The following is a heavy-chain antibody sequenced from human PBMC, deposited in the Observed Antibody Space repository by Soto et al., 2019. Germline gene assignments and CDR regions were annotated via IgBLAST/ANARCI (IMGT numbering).Heavy chain of an antibody. D-gene: IGHD4-4*01. V-gene: IGHV1-69*05. CDR1: GGTFSSYA. J-gene: IGHJ4*02. Sequence: GASVKVSCKASGGTFSSYAISWVRQAPGQGLEWMGGIIPIFGTANYAQKFQGRFTISRDNSRNTLSLQMDSLRAEDTAVYFCARFTGTASDSQGRLDLWGQGILVTVSS. CDR3: ARFTGTASDSQGRLDL. CDR2: IIPIFGTA.